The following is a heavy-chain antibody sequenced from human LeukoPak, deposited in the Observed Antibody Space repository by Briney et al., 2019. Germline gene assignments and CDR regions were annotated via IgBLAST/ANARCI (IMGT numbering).Heavy chain of an antibody. CDR2: IKSKTDGGTT. Sequence: PGGSLRLSCAASGFTFSDAWMTWVRQAPGKGLEWVGRIKSKTDGGTTDYAAPVKGRFTISRDDSENTLYLQMNILRAEDTGVYYCTREEVRAPLDNWGQGTLVTVSS. CDR1: GFTFSDAW. CDR3: TREEVRAPLDN. J-gene: IGHJ4*02. V-gene: IGHV3-15*01. D-gene: IGHD3-10*01.